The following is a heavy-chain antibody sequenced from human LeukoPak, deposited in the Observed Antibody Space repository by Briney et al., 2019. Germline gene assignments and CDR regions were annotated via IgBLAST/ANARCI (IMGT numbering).Heavy chain of an antibody. CDR2: IKSKTDGGTT. CDR3: TRHEGVSRGWPPYYYYYMDV. CDR1: GFTFSNAW. J-gene: IGHJ6*03. Sequence: PGGSLRLSCAASGFTFSNAWMSWVRQAPGKGLEWVGRIKSKTDGGTTDYAAPVKGRFTISRDDSKNTAYLQMNSLKTEDTAVYYCTRHEGVSRGWPPYYYYYMDVWGKGTTVTVS. V-gene: IGHV3-15*01. D-gene: IGHD2-15*01.